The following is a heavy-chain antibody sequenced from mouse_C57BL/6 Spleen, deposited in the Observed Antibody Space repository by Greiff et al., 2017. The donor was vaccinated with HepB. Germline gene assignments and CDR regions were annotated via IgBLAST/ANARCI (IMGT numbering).Heavy chain of an antibody. CDR3: ARSHYYGSSYGYFDV. V-gene: IGHV1-20*01. Sequence: DVQLQQSGPELVKPGDSVKISCKASGYSFTGYFMNWVMQSHGKSLEWIGRINPYNGDTFYNQKFKGKATLTVDKSSSTAHMELRSLTSEDSAVYYCARSHYYGSSYGYFDVWGTGTTVTVSS. CDR2: INPYNGDT. CDR1: GYSFTGYF. J-gene: IGHJ1*03. D-gene: IGHD1-1*01.